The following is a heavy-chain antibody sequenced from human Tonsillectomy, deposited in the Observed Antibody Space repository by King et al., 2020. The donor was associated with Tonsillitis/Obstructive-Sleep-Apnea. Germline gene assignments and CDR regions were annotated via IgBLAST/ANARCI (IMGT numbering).Heavy chain of an antibody. J-gene: IGHJ5*02. V-gene: IGHV3-30*18. D-gene: IGHD1-26*01. CDR1: RFPLSSSG. Sequence: VQLVESGGGVVQPGRSLRLSCAASRFPLSSSGMHWVRQAPGKGLEWVAVITSDGKNKYYGDSVKGRFTISRDTSKNTLYLVMNSLRVEDTAVYYCAKDLSYTRSLDHWGQGTLVTVSS. CDR2: ITSDGKNK. CDR3: AKDLSYTRSLDH.